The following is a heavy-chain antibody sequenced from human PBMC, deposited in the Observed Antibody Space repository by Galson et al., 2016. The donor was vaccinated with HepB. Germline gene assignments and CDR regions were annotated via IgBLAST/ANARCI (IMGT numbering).Heavy chain of an antibody. D-gene: IGHD3-10*01. Sequence: SLRLSCAASGFIFGNYGMNWVRQAPGKGLEWVEVIWYDGSKKYYGDYVKGRFSISRDNSKKTLYLQMNSLRVEDTAVYYCVSGVVRGVVSVDDAFDLWGQGTMVTVSS. V-gene: IGHV3-33*01. CDR3: VSGVVRGVVSVDDAFDL. CDR1: GFIFGNYG. CDR2: IWYDGSKK. J-gene: IGHJ3*01.